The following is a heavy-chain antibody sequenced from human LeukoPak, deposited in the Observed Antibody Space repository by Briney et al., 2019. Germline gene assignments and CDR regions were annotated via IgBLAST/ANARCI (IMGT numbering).Heavy chain of an antibody. J-gene: IGHJ4*02. D-gene: IGHD2-21*01. CDR1: GGTFSSYA. V-gene: IGHV1-69*13. CDR2: IIPIFGTA. CDR3: AREVVVIATPGGYFDY. Sequence: SGKVSCKASGGTFSSYATSWVRQAPGQGLEWMGGIIPIFGTANYAQEFQGRVTITADESTSTAYMELSSLRSEDTAVYYCAREVVVIATPGGYFDYWGQGTLVTVSS.